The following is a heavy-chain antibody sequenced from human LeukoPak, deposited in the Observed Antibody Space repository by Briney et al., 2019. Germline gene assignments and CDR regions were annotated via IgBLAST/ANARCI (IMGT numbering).Heavy chain of an antibody. CDR1: GFTFSSYS. J-gene: IGHJ4*02. Sequence: QTGGSLRLSCAASGFTFSSYSMNWVRQAPGEGLEGVSYISSSSSTIYYADSVKGRFTISRDNAKNSLFLQMNSLRAEDTAVYFCARVVAPDIQFDYFDSWGQGTLVTVSS. CDR2: ISSSSSTI. CDR3: ARVVAPDIQFDYFDS. V-gene: IGHV3-48*04. D-gene: IGHD2-15*01.